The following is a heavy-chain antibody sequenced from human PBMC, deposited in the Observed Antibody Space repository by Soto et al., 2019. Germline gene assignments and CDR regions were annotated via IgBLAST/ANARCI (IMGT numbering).Heavy chain of an antibody. V-gene: IGHV3-30*03. CDR2: ISYDGSEK. CDR1: GFTFNFFG. Sequence: QEQLVESGGGVVQAGRSLRLSCAASGFTFNFFGMHWVRQAPGKGLEWVAVISYDGSEKYYADSVKGRFTMSRDNSKNMXYXXXXXXXXXXXXXXXXXXXXXXXXXXXXIWGHGTMVTVSS. CDR3: XXXXXXXXXXXXI. J-gene: IGHJ3*02.